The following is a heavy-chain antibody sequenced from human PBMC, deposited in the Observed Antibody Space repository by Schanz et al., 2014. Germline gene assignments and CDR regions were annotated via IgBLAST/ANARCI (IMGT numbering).Heavy chain of an antibody. V-gene: IGHV1-69*04. J-gene: IGHJ4*02. CDR1: GYTFSSYG. CDR3: AKDTGYCHGGACYCFEY. CDR2: IIPILGIA. Sequence: QVQLVQSGAEVKKPGASVKVSCKASGYTFSSYGITWVRQAPGQGLEWMGRIIPILGIANYAQKFQGRVTITADKSTFTAYMDVSSLRSEDTAVYYCAKDTGYCHGGACYCFEYWGLGILVTVAS. D-gene: IGHD2-8*02.